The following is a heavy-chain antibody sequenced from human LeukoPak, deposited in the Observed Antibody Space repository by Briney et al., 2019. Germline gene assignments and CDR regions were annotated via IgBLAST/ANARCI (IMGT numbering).Heavy chain of an antibody. CDR2: ISWNSGSI. D-gene: IGHD6-13*01. Sequence: GRSLRLSCAASGFTFDDYAMHWVRQAPGKGLEWVSGISWNSGSIGYADSVKGRFTISRDNAKNSLYLQMNSLRAEDTALYCCAKDTGSSSWYYFDYWGQGTLVTVSS. CDR1: GFTFDDYA. V-gene: IGHV3-9*01. CDR3: AKDTGSSSWYYFDY. J-gene: IGHJ4*02.